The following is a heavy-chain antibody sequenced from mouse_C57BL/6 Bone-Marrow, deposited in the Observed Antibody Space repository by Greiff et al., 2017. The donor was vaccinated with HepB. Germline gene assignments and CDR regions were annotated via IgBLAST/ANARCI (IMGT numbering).Heavy chain of an antibody. Sequence: EVMLVESGGDLVKPGGSLKLSCAASGFTFSSYGMSWVRQTPDKRLEWVATISSGGSYTYYPDSVKGRFTISRDNAKNTLYLQMSSLKSEDTAMYYCARSPYYYGSSSYWYFDVWGTGTTVTVSS. CDR3: ARSPYYYGSSSYWYFDV. CDR2: ISSGGSYT. J-gene: IGHJ1*03. CDR1: GFTFSSYG. V-gene: IGHV5-6*01. D-gene: IGHD1-1*01.